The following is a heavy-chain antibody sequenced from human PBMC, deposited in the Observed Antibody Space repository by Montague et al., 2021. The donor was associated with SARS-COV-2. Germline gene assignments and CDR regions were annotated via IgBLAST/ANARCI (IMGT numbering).Heavy chain of an antibody. J-gene: IGHJ4*02. Sequence: SETLSLTCTVSGVSVSNPYYHWSWIRQPPGKGLEWIGYIDYGGSPNYSPSLYSRVTISLDTSKNQLSLRLTSATAADTAVYYCATYRQGGSGREYWGQGSLVTVCS. V-gene: IGHV4-61*01. CDR1: GVSVSNPYYH. CDR2: IDYGGSP. D-gene: IGHD3-10*01. CDR3: ATYRQGGSGREY.